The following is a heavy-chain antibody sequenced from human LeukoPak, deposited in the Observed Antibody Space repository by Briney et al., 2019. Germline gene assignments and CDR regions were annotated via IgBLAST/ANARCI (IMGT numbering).Heavy chain of an antibody. CDR2: ITRKDAI. D-gene: IGHD3-10*01. CDR3: ARGTYYSGSGPGNWFDP. CDR1: GFSVSDYY. V-gene: IGHV3-11*01. J-gene: IGHJ5*02. Sequence: GGSLRDSCTASGFSVSDYYMNWIRQSPGKGLEWVSHITRKDAIEYADSVRRRFTISRDNANNLLYLQMDSLRPEDTAVYYCARGTYYSGSGPGNWFDPWGHGTLVTVSS.